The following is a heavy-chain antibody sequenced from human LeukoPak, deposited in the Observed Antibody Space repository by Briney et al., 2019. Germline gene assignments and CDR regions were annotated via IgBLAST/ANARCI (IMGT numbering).Heavy chain of an antibody. CDR2: IIPIFGTA. Sequence: SVKVSCKASGGTFSSYAISWVRQAPGQGLEWMGGIIPIFGTANYAQKFQGRVTITTEESTSTAYMEMSSLRSEDTAVYYCAGDGVRRYCSGGSCYLSLDYWGQGTLVTVSS. CDR1: GGTFSSYA. V-gene: IGHV1-69*05. CDR3: AGDGVRRYCSGGSCYLSLDY. J-gene: IGHJ4*02. D-gene: IGHD2-15*01.